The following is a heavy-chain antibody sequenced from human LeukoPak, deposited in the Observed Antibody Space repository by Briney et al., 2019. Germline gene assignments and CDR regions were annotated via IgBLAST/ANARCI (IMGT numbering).Heavy chain of an antibody. J-gene: IGHJ4*02. Sequence: GGSLRLSCAASGFTFSSYAMNWARQAPGKGLEWVSAISGSDGSTHYADSVKGRFTISRDNSKNTLYLQVNSLRVEDTAVYYCAKQAGGAFFDYWGQGTLVTVSS. CDR2: ISGSDGST. V-gene: IGHV3-23*01. CDR3: AKQAGGAFFDY. CDR1: GFTFSSYA. D-gene: IGHD3-16*01.